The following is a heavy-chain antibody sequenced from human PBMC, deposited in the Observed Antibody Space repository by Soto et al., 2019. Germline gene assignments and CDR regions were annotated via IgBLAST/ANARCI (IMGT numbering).Heavy chain of an antibody. CDR1: GGSFSGYY. J-gene: IGHJ6*03. D-gene: IGHD2-8*01. CDR2: INHSGST. V-gene: IGHV4-34*01. CDR3: ASSSRGDIVPMVYDYYMDV. Sequence: PSETLSLTCAVYGGSFSGYYWSWIRQPPGKGLEWIGEINHSGSTNYNPSLKSRVTISVDTSKNQFSLKLSSVTAADTAVYYCASSSRGDIVPMVYDYYMDVWGKGTTVTVSS.